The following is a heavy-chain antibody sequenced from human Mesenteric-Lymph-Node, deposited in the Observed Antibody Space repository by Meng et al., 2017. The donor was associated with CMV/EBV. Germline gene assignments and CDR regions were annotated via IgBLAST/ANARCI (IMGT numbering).Heavy chain of an antibody. D-gene: IGHD1-26*01. CDR3: AGVKWELDAGLAFDI. CDR2: ISNPGA. CDR1: GFTLNSYS. Sequence: GESLKISCTASGFTLNSYSLNWFRQAPGKGLDWVASISNPGAWYADSVRGRFTISRDDARNSLFLQMNSLTAEDTAVYYCAGVKWELDAGLAFDIWGQGTMVTVSS. J-gene: IGHJ3*02. V-gene: IGHV3-69-1*01.